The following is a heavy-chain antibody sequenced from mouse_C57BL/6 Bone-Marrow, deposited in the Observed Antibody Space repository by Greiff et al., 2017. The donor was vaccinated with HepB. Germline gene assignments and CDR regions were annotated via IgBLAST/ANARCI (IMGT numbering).Heavy chain of an antibody. J-gene: IGHJ2*01. D-gene: IGHD2-2*01. CDR3: ATMVTVDLFDY. CDR2: INPYNGGT. Sequence: EVKLVESGPVLVKPGASVKMSCKASGYTFTDYYMNWVKQSHGKSLEWIGVINPYNGGTSYNQKFKGKATLTVDKSSSTAYMELNSLTSEDSAVYYCATMVTVDLFDYWGQGTTLTVSS. V-gene: IGHV1-19*01. CDR1: GYTFTDYY.